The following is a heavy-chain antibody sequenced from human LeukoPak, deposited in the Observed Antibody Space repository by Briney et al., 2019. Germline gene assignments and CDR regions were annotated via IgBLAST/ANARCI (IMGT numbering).Heavy chain of an antibody. D-gene: IGHD6-6*01. Sequence: GGSLRLSCAASGFTFSSYSMNWVRQAPGKGPEWVSSISSSSSYIYYADSVKGRFTISRDNAKNSLYLQMNSLRAEDTAVYYCARKDRAARSCFDYWGQGTLVTVSS. CDR1: GFTFSSYS. V-gene: IGHV3-21*01. CDR2: ISSSSSYI. CDR3: ARKDRAARSCFDY. J-gene: IGHJ4*02.